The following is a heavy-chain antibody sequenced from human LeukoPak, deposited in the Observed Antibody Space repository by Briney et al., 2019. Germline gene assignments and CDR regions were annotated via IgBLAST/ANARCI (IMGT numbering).Heavy chain of an antibody. CDR2: ISYDGRNK. V-gene: IGHV3-30*04. Sequence: GGSLRLSCAASGFTFSTYAMHWARQAPGKGPEWVAVISYDGRNKYYADSVKGRFTISRDNSKNTLYLQMDSLRAEDTAMYYCARSLGGGDWYFDYWGQGALVTVSS. J-gene: IGHJ4*02. CDR3: ARSLGGGDWYFDY. CDR1: GFTFSTYA. D-gene: IGHD2-21*01.